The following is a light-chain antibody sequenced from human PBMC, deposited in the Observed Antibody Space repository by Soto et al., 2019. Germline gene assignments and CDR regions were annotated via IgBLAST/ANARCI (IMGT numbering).Light chain of an antibody. J-gene: IGKJ1*01. CDR2: AAS. Sequence: DIPMTQSPSSLSASVGDRVTITCRASQSISSYLNWYQQKPGKAPKLLIYAASSLQSRAPSRFSGSGSGTDFTLTISSLQPEDFATYYCQQSYSTPQTFGQGTKVEI. CDR3: QQSYSTPQT. V-gene: IGKV1-39*01. CDR1: QSISSY.